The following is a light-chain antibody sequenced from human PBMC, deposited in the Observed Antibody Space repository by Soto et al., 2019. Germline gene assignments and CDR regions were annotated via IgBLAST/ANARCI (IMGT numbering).Light chain of an antibody. V-gene: IGKV1-5*01. CDR2: DAS. Sequence: DTQMTQSPSTLSASVGDRVTITCRASQSIRSWLAWYQQKPGKAPKLLIYDASSLESGVPSRFSGSGSGTEFTLTISSLQPDDFATYYCQQYNSYSSRTFGQGTKVEIK. CDR1: QSIRSW. CDR3: QQYNSYSSRT. J-gene: IGKJ1*01.